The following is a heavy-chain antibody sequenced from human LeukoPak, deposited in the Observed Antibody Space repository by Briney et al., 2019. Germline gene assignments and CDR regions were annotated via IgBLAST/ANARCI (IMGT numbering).Heavy chain of an antibody. CDR2: INWNGGST. CDR3: ARFNGDYYRIDY. Sequence: GGSLRLSCAASGFTFDDYGMSWVRQAPGKGLEWVSGINWNGGSTGYTDSVEGRFTISRDNAKSSLYLQMNSLRAEDTAFYYCARFNGDYYRIDYWGQGTLVTVSS. D-gene: IGHD4-17*01. J-gene: IGHJ4*02. V-gene: IGHV3-20*04. CDR1: GFTFDDYG.